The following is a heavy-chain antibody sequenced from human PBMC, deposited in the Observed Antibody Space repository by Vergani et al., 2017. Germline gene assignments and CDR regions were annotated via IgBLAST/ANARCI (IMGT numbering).Heavy chain of an antibody. CDR1: GFTFSAYW. CDR3: AREGRSGSMDV. V-gene: IGHV3-7*01. D-gene: IGHD3-3*01. J-gene: IGHJ6*02. CDR2: IKQDGSEK. Sequence: EVLLVESGGGLVQPGGSLRLSCAASGFTFSAYWMNWVRQAPGKGLEWVANIKQDGSEKYYVDSVKGRFTISRDNAKNSLYLQMNSLRAEDTAVYYCAREGRSGSMDVWGQGTTVTVSS.